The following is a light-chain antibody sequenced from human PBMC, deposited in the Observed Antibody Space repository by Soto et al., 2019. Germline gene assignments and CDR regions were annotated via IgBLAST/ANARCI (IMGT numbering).Light chain of an antibody. J-gene: IGKJ5*01. V-gene: IGKV3-20*01. CDR3: QQYGSSSNT. Sequence: IVLTQSPGTLSLSAGERATLSCRASQSVSSSYLAWYQQKPVQAPRLLIYGASSRATGIPDRFSGSGSGTDFTLTISRLEPEDFAVYYCQQYGSSSNTFGQVTRLE. CDR2: GAS. CDR1: QSVSSSY.